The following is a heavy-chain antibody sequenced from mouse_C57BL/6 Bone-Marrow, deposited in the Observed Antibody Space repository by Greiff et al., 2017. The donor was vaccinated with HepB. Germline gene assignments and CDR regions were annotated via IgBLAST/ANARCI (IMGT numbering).Heavy chain of an antibody. CDR3: ARRGDYDGDYFDY. D-gene: IGHD2-4*01. J-gene: IGHJ2*01. Sequence: QVQLQQSGPELVKPGASVKLSCKASGYTFTSYDINWVKQRPGQGLEWIGWIYPRDGSTKYNEKFKGKATLTVDTSSSTAYMELHSLTSEDSAVYFCARRGDYDGDYFDYWGQGTTLTVSS. CDR2: IYPRDGST. CDR1: GYTFTSYD. V-gene: IGHV1-85*01.